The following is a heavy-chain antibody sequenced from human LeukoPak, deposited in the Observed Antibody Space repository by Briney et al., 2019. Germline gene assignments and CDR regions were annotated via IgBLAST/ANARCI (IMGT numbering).Heavy chain of an antibody. CDR3: ARDLRSITIFGVVTDDAFDI. V-gene: IGHV1-8*03. CDR1: GYTFTSYD. Sequence: ASVKVSCKASGYTFTSYDINWVRQATEQGLEWMGWMNPNSGNTGYAQKFQGRVTITRNTSISTAYMELSSLRSEDTAVYYCARDLRSITIFGVVTDDAFDIWGQGTMVTVSS. J-gene: IGHJ3*02. D-gene: IGHD3-3*01. CDR2: MNPNSGNT.